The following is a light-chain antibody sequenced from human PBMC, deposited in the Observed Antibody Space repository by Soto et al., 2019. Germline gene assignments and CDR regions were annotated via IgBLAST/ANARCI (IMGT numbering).Light chain of an antibody. J-gene: IGKJ4*01. Sequence: DIQMTQSPYSLSASVGDRVTITCRASQSISSYLNWYQQKPGKAPKLLIYAASSLQSGVPSRFRGSVSGTDFTLPISSLQPADFATYYCQKSYSTPPTFGGGTQVEIK. V-gene: IGKV1-39*01. CDR2: AAS. CDR1: QSISSY. CDR3: QKSYSTPPT.